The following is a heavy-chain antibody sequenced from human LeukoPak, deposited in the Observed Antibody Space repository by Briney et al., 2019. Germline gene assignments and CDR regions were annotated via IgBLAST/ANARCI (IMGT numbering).Heavy chain of an antibody. Sequence: ASVKVSCKASGYTFTSYAMNWVRQAPGQGLEWMGWINTNTGNPTYAQGFTGRFVFSLDTSVSTAYLQISSLKAEDTAVYYCARRRSGGYHTTYYDYVGGSYRNPSYYYYGMDVWGQGTTVTVSS. CDR1: GYTFTSYA. J-gene: IGHJ6*02. V-gene: IGHV7-4-1*02. D-gene: IGHD3-16*02. CDR3: ARRRSGGYHTTYYDYVGGSYRNPSYYYYGMDV. CDR2: INTNTGNP.